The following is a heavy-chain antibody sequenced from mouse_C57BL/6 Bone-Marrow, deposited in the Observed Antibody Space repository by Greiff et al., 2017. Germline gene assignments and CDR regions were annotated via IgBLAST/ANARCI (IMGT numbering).Heavy chain of an antibody. D-gene: IGHD2-4*01. J-gene: IGHJ3*01. CDR2: ITHSGET. Sequence: VQLQQSGPGLVKPSQSLFLTCSITGFPITSGYYWIWIRQSPGKPLEWMGYITHSGETFYNPSLQNPISITRETSKNQFFLQLNSVTTEDTAMYYCAGDYYDYDLAWFAYWGQGTLVTVSA. V-gene: IGHV12-3*01. CDR1: GFPITSGYY. CDR3: AGDYYDYDLAWFAY.